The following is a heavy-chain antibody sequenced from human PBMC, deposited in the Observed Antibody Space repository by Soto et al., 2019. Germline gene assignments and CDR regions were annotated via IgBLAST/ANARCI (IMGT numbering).Heavy chain of an antibody. Sequence: GASVKVSCKASRYTFTSYDINWVRQATGKGLERMGWMNPNSGNTGYAQKFRGRVTMTRNTSISTAYMELSSLRSEDTAVYYCARGLVCYYYGSGSPSELPYYYMDVWGKGTTVTVSS. CDR3: ARGLVCYYYGSGSPSELPYYYMDV. CDR2: MNPNSGNT. J-gene: IGHJ6*03. V-gene: IGHV1-8*01. CDR1: RYTFTSYD. D-gene: IGHD3-10*01.